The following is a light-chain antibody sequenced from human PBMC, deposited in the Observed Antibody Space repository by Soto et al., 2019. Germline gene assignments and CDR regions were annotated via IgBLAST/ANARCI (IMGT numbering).Light chain of an antibody. CDR2: SDS. Sequence: QAVVTQPPSASGTPGQRVTVSCSGSSSNIGSHTVTWYQQLPGTAPKLLIYSDSQRPSGVPDRFSGSKSGTTASLAISGLQSEDEADYYCAAWDDSLNGYVFGTGTKLTVL. CDR3: AAWDDSLNGYV. CDR1: SSNIGSHT. J-gene: IGLJ1*01. V-gene: IGLV1-44*01.